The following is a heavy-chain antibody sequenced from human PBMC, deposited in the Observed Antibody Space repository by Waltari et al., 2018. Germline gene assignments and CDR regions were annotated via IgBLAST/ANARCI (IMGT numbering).Heavy chain of an antibody. Sequence: EVQLVQSGAEVKKPVESLKISCRGSGYRFTSSWIGCVRQMPGEGLEWMGIIYPGDSDTRYSPSFQGQVTISADKSISTAYLQWSSLKASDTAMYYCARAYYYGSGSGDYYYYMDVWGKGTTVTVSS. CDR1: GYRFTSSW. D-gene: IGHD3-10*01. J-gene: IGHJ6*03. V-gene: IGHV5-51*01. CDR3: ARAYYYGSGSGDYYYYMDV. CDR2: IYPGDSDT.